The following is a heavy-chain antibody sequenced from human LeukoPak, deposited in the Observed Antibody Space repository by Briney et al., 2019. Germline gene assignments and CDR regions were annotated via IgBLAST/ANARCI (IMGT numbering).Heavy chain of an antibody. Sequence: GGPLRLSCAVSGFSVSNNYKSWFRQAPGKGLEWVSVIYSAGTTYYADSVKGRFTIYRKNPENTLFLQMNSLRPEDTAVYYCARVLGYDSSGYYRGYFDYWGQGTLVTVSS. J-gene: IGHJ4*02. CDR2: IYSAGTT. V-gene: IGHV3-53*04. D-gene: IGHD3-22*01. CDR3: ARVLGYDSSGYYRGYFDY. CDR1: GFSVSNNY.